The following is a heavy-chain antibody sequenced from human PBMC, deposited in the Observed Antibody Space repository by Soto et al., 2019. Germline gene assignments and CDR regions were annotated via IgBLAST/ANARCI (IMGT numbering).Heavy chain of an antibody. D-gene: IGHD2-2*01. CDR3: ARDGVGYCSSTSCPGDYYYYGMDV. V-gene: IGHV4-31*03. CDR2: IYYSRST. Sequence: SETLSLTCTVSGGSISSGGYYWSWIRQHPXKGLEWIGYIYYSRSTYYNPSLKSRVTISVDTSKNQFSLKLGSVTAADTAVYYCARDGVGYCSSTSCPGDYYYYGMDVWGQGATVTVSS. CDR1: GGSISSGGYY. J-gene: IGHJ6*02.